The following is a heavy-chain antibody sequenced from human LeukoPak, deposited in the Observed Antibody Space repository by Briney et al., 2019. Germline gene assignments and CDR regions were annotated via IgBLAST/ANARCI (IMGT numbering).Heavy chain of an antibody. D-gene: IGHD3-22*01. Sequence: GGSLRLSCAASGFTVTNYYMSWVRQAPGKGLEWVSVIYSGGDTFHPDSVKGRFTLSRDNSKNILYLQMNSLRVEDTAVYFCAKRGVVIRVILVGFHKEAYYFDSWGQGALVTVSS. J-gene: IGHJ4*02. CDR2: IYSGGDT. CDR3: AKRGVVIRVILVGFHKEAYYFDS. V-gene: IGHV3-66*04. CDR1: GFTVTNYY.